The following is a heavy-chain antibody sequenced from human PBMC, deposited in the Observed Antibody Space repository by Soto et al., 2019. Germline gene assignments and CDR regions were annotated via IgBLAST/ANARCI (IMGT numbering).Heavy chain of an antibody. Sequence: QVQLVQCGAEVKKPGSSVKVSCRASGGTFSSCAISWVRQARGQGLEWMGGIIPIFGTANYAQKFQGRVTITADESTSTAYMELSSLRSEDTAVYYCARAQGYSGYDGLSNWGQGTLVTVS. J-gene: IGHJ4*02. CDR1: GGTFSSCA. D-gene: IGHD5-12*01. V-gene: IGHV1-69*12. CDR2: IIPIFGTA. CDR3: ARAQGYSGYDGLSN.